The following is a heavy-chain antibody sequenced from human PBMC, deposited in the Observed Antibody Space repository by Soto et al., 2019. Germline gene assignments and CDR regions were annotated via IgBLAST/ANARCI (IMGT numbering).Heavy chain of an antibody. D-gene: IGHD2-15*01. Sequence: PSETLSLTCTVSGGSISSYYWSWIRQPPGKGLEWIGYIYYSGSTNYNPSLKSRVTISVDTSKNQFSLKLSSVTAADTAVYYCASSGYCSGGSCYCFNYWGQGTLVTVSS. CDR1: GGSISSYY. J-gene: IGHJ4*02. CDR2: IYYSGST. CDR3: ASSGYCSGGSCYCFNY. V-gene: IGHV4-59*01.